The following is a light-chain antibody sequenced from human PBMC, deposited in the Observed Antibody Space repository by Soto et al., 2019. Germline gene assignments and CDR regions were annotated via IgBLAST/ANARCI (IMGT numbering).Light chain of an antibody. CDR1: SSDVGGYNY. J-gene: IGLJ1*01. Sequence: QSALTQPRSVSGSPGQSVTLSCTGTSSDVGGYNYVTWYQQYPGKAPKVMIYDVKTRPSGVPDRFSGSKSGNTASLTISGLHAEDEADYYCCSYAGDYTFVFGTGTKLTVL. V-gene: IGLV2-11*01. CDR2: DVK. CDR3: CSYAGDYTFV.